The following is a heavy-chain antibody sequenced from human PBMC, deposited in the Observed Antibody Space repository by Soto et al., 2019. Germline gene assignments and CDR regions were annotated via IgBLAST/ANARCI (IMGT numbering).Heavy chain of an antibody. J-gene: IGHJ6*02. CDR3: ARALGSGDSYGRHPLPYYYYGMDV. Sequence: QVQLVESGGGVVQPGRSLRLSCAASGFTFSSYGMHWVRQAPGKGLEWVAVIWYDGSNKYYADSVKGRFTISRDNSKNTLYLQMNSLRAEDTAVYYCARALGSGDSYGRHPLPYYYYGMDVWGQGTTVTVSS. D-gene: IGHD5-18*01. V-gene: IGHV3-33*01. CDR2: IWYDGSNK. CDR1: GFTFSSYG.